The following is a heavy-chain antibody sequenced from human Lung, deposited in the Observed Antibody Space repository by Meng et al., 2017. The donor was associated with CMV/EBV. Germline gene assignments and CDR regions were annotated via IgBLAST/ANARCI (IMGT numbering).Heavy chain of an antibody. CDR2: ISSNSSYR. CDR3: ARDLRNPPTSFGGVRTHVRYFDS. V-gene: IGHV3-21*01. D-gene: IGHD3-3*01. J-gene: IGHJ4*02. Sequence: GGSLRLXCAASGFTFSSYSMNWVRQAPGKGLEWVSSISSNSSYRYYADSVKGRFTVSRDNAKNSLYLQMNSLRAEDTAVYYCARDLRNPPTSFGGVRTHVRYFDSWGQGTXVTVAS. CDR1: GFTFSSYS.